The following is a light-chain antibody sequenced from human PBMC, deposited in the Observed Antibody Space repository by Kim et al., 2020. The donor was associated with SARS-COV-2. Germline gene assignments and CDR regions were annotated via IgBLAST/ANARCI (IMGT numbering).Light chain of an antibody. V-gene: IGKV1-16*01. CDR2: GIS. CDR3: QQYSDYPYT. J-gene: IGKJ2*01. Sequence: DIDMTQSPSSLSAFVGDSVTISCRASQVIDSYLAWFQLKPGKAPKSLIFGISRLQNGVPSRFSGSGSGTDFTLTISDLHPEDFATYYCQQYSDYPYTFGQGTKLEI. CDR1: QVIDSY.